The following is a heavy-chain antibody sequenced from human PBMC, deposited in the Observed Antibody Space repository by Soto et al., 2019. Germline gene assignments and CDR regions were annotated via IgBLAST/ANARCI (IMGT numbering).Heavy chain of an antibody. D-gene: IGHD2-21*02. CDR1: GDSINNRSYY. Sequence: SETLSLTCTVTGDSINNRSYYWGWIRQPPGKGLEWIGSIYYSGSTYNNPSLKSRASMSVDTSKNQFSPKLRSVTAADTALYYCARQRTSVVTQAYFDSWGQGSMVTVSS. CDR3: ARQRTSVVTQAYFDS. J-gene: IGHJ4*02. V-gene: IGHV4-39*01. CDR2: IYYSGST.